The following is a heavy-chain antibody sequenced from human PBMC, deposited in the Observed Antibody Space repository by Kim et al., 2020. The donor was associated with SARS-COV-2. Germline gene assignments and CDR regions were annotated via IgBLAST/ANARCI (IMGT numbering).Heavy chain of an antibody. CDR2: GST. J-gene: IGHJ4*02. Sequence: GSTYYNPSLKSRVTISVDTSKNQFSLKLSSVTAADTAVYYCAEGPAAGNYWGQGTLVTVSS. CDR3: AEGPAAGNY. V-gene: IGHV4-39*01. D-gene: IGHD6-13*01.